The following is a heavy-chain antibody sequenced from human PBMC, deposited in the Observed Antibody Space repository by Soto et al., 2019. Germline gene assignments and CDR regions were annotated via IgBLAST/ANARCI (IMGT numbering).Heavy chain of an antibody. D-gene: IGHD5-12*01. CDR3: ARAGGLRVDY. V-gene: IGHV3-30-3*01. Sequence: QVQLVESGGGVVQPGRSLRLSCAASGFMFSSYAMHWVRQAPGKGLEWVAVTTYDGSNKYYSDSVKGRFTISRDNSKNPLYLQMNSLRAEDTAVYYCARAGGLRVDYWGQGTLVTVSS. J-gene: IGHJ4*02. CDR2: TTYDGSNK. CDR1: GFMFSSYA.